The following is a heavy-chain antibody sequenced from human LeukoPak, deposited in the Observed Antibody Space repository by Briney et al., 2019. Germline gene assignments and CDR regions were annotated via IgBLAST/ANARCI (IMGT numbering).Heavy chain of an antibody. V-gene: IGHV1-8*01. Sequence: ASVKVSCKASGYTFSSYDINWVRQAPRQGLQWRGWMNPNSGIAVYAQKFQSRDTITRNTTISTAYMQLSSLRSEDTAVYYCASGGYYDYVWGSYRRYYFDYWGQGTLVTVSS. D-gene: IGHD3-16*02. CDR3: ASGGYYDYVWGSYRRYYFDY. CDR1: GYTFSSYD. J-gene: IGHJ4*02. CDR2: MNPNSGIA.